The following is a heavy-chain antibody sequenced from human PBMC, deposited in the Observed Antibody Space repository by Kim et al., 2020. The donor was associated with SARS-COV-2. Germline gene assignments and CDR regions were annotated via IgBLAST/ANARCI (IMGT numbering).Heavy chain of an antibody. CDR3: ASHRITIFGVVTINWFDP. D-gene: IGHD3-3*01. CDR2: IYYSGST. V-gene: IGHV4-39*01. CDR1: GGSISSSSYY. Sequence: SETLSLTCTVSGGSISSSSYYWGWIRQPPGKGLEWIGSIYYSGSTYYNPSLKSRVTISVDTSKNQFSLKLSSVTAADTAVYYCASHRITIFGVVTINWFDPWGQGTLVTVSS. J-gene: IGHJ5*02.